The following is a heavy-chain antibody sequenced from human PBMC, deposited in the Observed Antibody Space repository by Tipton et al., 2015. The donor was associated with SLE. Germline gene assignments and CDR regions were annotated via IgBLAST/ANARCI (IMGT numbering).Heavy chain of an antibody. D-gene: IGHD1-1*01. Sequence: TLSLTCTVSGGSISSASYYWSWIRQPAGKGLEWIGYIYTSGSTNYNPSLKSRVTISVDTSKNQFSLKLSSVTAADTAVYYCARGNSGFDYWGQGNLVTVSS. CDR3: ARGNSGFDY. V-gene: IGHV4-61*09. J-gene: IGHJ4*02. CDR1: GGSISSASYY. CDR2: IYTSGST.